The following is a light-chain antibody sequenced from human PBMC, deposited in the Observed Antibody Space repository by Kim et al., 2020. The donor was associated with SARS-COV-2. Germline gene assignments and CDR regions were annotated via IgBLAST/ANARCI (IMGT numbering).Light chain of an antibody. CDR1: SSDVGAYNR. Sequence: GQSVTISCAGVSSDVGAYNRVSWYRQSPGTAPKLMIYEVSHRPSGVPDRFSGSRSGNTASLTISGLQAEDEADYYCCSYTSSTTLVFGGGTQLTVL. J-gene: IGLJ2*01. CDR3: CSYTSSTTLV. CDR2: EVS. V-gene: IGLV2-18*02.